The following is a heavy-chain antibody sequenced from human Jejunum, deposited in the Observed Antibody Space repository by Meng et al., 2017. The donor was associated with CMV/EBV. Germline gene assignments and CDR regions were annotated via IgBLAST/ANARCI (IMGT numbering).Heavy chain of an antibody. CDR2: IYESGGT. J-gene: IGHJ4*02. CDR1: GDSISSGYSY. D-gene: IGHD1-14*01. Sequence: VSGDSISSGYSYWSWIRQPPGKGLEWIGYIYESGGTSYNPSLESRVTISVDTSKNQFSLKVMSVTAADTAVYYCAREGTNSYYFDYWGQGTLVTRLL. V-gene: IGHV4-30-4*01. CDR3: AREGTNSYYFDY.